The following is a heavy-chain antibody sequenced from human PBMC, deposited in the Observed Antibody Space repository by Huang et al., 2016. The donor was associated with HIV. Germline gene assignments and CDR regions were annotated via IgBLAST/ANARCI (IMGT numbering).Heavy chain of an antibody. D-gene: IGHD3-10*01. J-gene: IGHJ5*02. CDR2: INHSGST. Sequence: QVQLQQWGAGLLKPSETLSLTCAVYGGSFSGYHWSWIRQPPGKGLEWIGEINHSGSTKYNPSLKSRVTISVDTSKKQVSLKLSSVTAADTAVYYCARKQTYYYGSGKLYNWFDPWGQGTLVTVSS. V-gene: IGHV4-34*01. CDR1: GGSFSGYH. CDR3: ARKQTYYYGSGKLYNWFDP.